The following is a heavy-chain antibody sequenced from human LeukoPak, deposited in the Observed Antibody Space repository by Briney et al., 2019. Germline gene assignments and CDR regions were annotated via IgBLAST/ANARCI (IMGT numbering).Heavy chain of an antibody. CDR2: IRSKAYGGTT. Sequence: GGSLRLSCTASGFTFGDHAMSWFRQAPGKGLEWVGFIRSKAYGGTTEYAASVKGRFTISRDDSKSIAYLQVNSLKTEDTAVYYCTRAYCSTSTCYTGGLHFDYWGQGTLVTVSS. V-gene: IGHV3-49*03. J-gene: IGHJ4*02. CDR1: GFTFGDHA. CDR3: TRAYCSTSTCYTGGLHFDY. D-gene: IGHD2-2*02.